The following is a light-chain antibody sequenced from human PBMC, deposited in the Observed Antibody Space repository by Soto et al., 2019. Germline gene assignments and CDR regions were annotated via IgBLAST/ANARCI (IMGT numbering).Light chain of an antibody. Sequence: QSVLTQPPSASGTPGQRVTISCSGSSSNIGSNTVNWYQQLPGTAPKLLIYSNNQRPSGLPDRFSGSKSGTSASLAISGLQSEDEADYYCAAWDDSLDGVTFGGGTKLTVL. CDR1: SSNIGSNT. J-gene: IGLJ2*01. V-gene: IGLV1-44*01. CDR3: AAWDDSLDGVT. CDR2: SNN.